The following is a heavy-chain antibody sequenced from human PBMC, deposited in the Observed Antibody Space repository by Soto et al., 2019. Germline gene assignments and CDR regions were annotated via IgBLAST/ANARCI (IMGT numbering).Heavy chain of an antibody. D-gene: IGHD6-6*01. J-gene: IGHJ4*02. V-gene: IGHV3-30-3*01. Sequence: QVQLVESGGGVVQPGRSLRLSCAASGFTFSSYAMHWVRQAPGKGLEWVAVISYDGSNKYYADSVKGRFTISRDNSKNTLYLQMNSLRAEDTAVYYCARATRREQLGGYWGQGTLVTVSS. CDR1: GFTFSSYA. CDR3: ARATRREQLGGY. CDR2: ISYDGSNK.